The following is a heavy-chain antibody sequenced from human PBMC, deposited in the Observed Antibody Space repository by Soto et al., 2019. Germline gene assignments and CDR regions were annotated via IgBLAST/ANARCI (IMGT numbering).Heavy chain of an antibody. V-gene: IGHV3-48*02. Sequence: GGSLRLSCAASGFTFSSYSMNWVRQAPGKGLEWVSYLSSSSSTIYYADSVKGRFTISRDNAKNSLYLQMNSLRDEDTAVYYCARDRTTVTDDYYFDYWGQGTLVTVSS. J-gene: IGHJ4*02. CDR1: GFTFSSYS. CDR2: LSSSSSTI. CDR3: ARDRTTVTDDYYFDY. D-gene: IGHD4-17*01.